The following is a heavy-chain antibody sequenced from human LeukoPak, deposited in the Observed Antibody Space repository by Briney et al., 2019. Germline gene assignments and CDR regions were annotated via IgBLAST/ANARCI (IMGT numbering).Heavy chain of an antibody. J-gene: IGHJ6*03. CDR2: INHSGST. Sequence: SETLSLTCAVYGGSFSGYYWSWIRQPPGKGLEWIGEINHSGSTNYNPSLKSRVTISVDTSKNQFSLKLSSVTAADTAVYYCARGIKGIAAAGKYYYYYYYMDVWGKGTTVTVSS. D-gene: IGHD6-13*01. V-gene: IGHV4-34*01. CDR3: ARGIKGIAAAGKYYYYYYYMDV. CDR1: GGSFSGYY.